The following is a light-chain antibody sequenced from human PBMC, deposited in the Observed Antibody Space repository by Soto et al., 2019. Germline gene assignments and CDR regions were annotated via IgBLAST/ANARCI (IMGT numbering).Light chain of an antibody. V-gene: IGKV3-20*01. CDR1: QSISSN. J-gene: IGKJ1*01. CDR3: QQYGSSPWT. CDR2: GAS. Sequence: EIVMTQSPATLSVSPGERATLSCRASQSISSNLAWYQQKNGQTPRLLIYGASSRATGIPDRFSGSGSGTDFTLTISRLEPEDFAVYYCQQYGSSPWTFGQGTKVDIK.